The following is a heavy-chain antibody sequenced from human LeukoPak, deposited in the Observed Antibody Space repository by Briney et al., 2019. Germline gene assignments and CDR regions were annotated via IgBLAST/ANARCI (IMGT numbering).Heavy chain of an antibody. J-gene: IGHJ6*02. Sequence: GGSLRLSCAASGFTFSSYSMNWVRQAPGKGLEWVSYISSSSSTIYYADSVKGRFTISRDNSKNTLYLQMNSLRAEDTAVYYCAKVADYYYGMDVWGQGTTVTVSS. CDR2: ISSSSSTI. CDR1: GFTFSSYS. CDR3: AKVADYYYGMDV. V-gene: IGHV3-48*01. D-gene: IGHD2-15*01.